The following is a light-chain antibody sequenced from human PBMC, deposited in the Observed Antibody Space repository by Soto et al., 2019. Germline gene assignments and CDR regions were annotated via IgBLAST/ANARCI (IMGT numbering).Light chain of an antibody. Sequence: DIQITHSPSSRSASVVERVTITFRASQGISSYLGWYQQKPGKAPNLLIYDASTLHSGVPSRFSGGGSGTAFTLTISSLQPEDFATYYCQKVNVYPSTFGGGTKVDIK. V-gene: IGKV1-9*01. J-gene: IGKJ4*01. CDR2: DAS. CDR3: QKVNVYPST. CDR1: QGISSY.